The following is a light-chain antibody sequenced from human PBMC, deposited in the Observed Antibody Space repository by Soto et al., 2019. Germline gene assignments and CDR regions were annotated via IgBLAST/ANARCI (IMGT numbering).Light chain of an antibody. V-gene: IGKV1-12*01. J-gene: IGKJ3*01. CDR1: QDITRW. CDR3: QQSNRVPIT. CDR2: GTD. Sequence: DIQMTQSPSSVSASAGDRVTITCRASQDITRWLAWYQQKPGKAPKLLIYGTDSLQSGVPSRFSGSGSGTDFFLTITNLQTEDFATYYCQQSNRVPITFGPGTTVDIK.